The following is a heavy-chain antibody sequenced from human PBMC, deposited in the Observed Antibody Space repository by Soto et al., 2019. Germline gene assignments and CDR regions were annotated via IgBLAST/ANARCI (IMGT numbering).Heavy chain of an antibody. CDR1: GYIFVNYG. J-gene: IGHJ6*02. CDR2: ISPYTGNT. D-gene: IGHD3-16*01. Sequence: QVQLVQSGDEVKKPGASVKVSCKASGYIFVNYGIAWVRQAPGQGLEWMGWISPYTGNTHSATKVQGRLTMTTDTSTSIDYMDLGSLTSDDTAVYYCVMVDDYVTPTPQDVWGQGTTVTVSS. V-gene: IGHV1-18*01. CDR3: VMVDDYVTPTPQDV.